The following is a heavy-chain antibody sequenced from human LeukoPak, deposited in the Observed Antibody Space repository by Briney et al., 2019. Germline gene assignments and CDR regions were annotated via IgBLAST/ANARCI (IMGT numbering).Heavy chain of an antibody. CDR1: GFTVSSNY. Sequence: GGSLRLSCAASGFTVSSNYMSWVRQAPGEGLEWVSVIYSGGSTYYADSVKGRFTISRHNSKNTLYLQMNSLRAEDTAVYYCATVSGYSYESNDAFDIWGQGTMVTVSS. CDR2: IYSGGST. V-gene: IGHV3-53*04. CDR3: ATVSGYSYESNDAFDI. D-gene: IGHD5-18*01. J-gene: IGHJ3*02.